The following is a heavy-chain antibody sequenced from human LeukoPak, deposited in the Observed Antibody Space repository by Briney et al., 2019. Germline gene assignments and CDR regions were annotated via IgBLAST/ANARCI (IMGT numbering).Heavy chain of an antibody. CDR1: GFTFSTYW. CDR3: AKLLGTATTYDS. D-gene: IGHD5-24*01. J-gene: IGHJ4*02. V-gene: IGHV3-7*01. Sequence: GGSLRLSCVASGFTFSTYWMAWVRQAPGKGLEWVANIKEDESAKHQADSVKGRFTIFRDNAQNSVYLQMSSLRGEDTAVYYCAKLLGTATTYDSWGQGTRVTVSS. CDR2: IKEDESAK.